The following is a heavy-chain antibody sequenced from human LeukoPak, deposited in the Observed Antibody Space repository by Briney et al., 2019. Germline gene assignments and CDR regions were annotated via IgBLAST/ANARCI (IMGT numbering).Heavy chain of an antibody. D-gene: IGHD5-24*01. J-gene: IGHJ4*02. V-gene: IGHV4-30-4*01. CDR2: IYYSRST. CDR1: GGFIISGGYY. CDR3: ARELRDGYNEYYFDY. Sequence: PSETLSLTCTVSGGFIISGGYYWSWIRHPPGKGLEWIGYIYYSRSTDYNPSLKSRAVISVDTSKNQFFLKLRSVTAADTAVYYCARELRDGYNEYYFDYWGQGALVTVSS.